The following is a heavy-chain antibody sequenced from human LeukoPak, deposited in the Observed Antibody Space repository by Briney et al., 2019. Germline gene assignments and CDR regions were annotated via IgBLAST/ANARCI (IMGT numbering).Heavy chain of an antibody. CDR1: GFTFGDYA. J-gene: IGHJ4*02. Sequence: QAGGSLRLSCTASGFTFGDYAMSWVRQAPGKGLEWVGFIRSKAYGGTTEYAASVKGRFTISRDDSKSIAYLQMNSLKTEDTAVYYCTRSQVEDRTPEFDYWGQGTLVTVSS. CDR2: IRSKAYGGTT. V-gene: IGHV3-49*04. D-gene: IGHD1-14*01. CDR3: TRSQVEDRTPEFDY.